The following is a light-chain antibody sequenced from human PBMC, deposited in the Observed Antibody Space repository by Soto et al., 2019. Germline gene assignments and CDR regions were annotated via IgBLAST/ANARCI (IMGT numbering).Light chain of an antibody. CDR1: QSISDY. Sequence: DIQMTQSPSSLSASVGDRVTITCRASQSISDYLNWYQQKPGKAPKLLIYSASSLQSGVPSRFSGSGSGTDFTLTISSLQPEDFATYYCQQGYSIPLTFGGGTKVEIK. J-gene: IGKJ4*01. V-gene: IGKV1-39*01. CDR2: SAS. CDR3: QQGYSIPLT.